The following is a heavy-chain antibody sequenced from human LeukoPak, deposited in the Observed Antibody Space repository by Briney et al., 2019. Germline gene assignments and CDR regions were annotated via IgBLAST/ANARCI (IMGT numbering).Heavy chain of an antibody. J-gene: IGHJ3*02. Sequence: SETLSLTCTVSGGSISSYYWNWIRQPPGKGLECIGFIYYSRSTNYNPSLKSRVTISVDTSKNQFSLKLSSVTAADTAVYYCARFSDYYDSSGYYSAAAFDIWGQGTMVTVSS. V-gene: IGHV4-59*12. CDR1: GGSISSYY. CDR2: IYYSRST. CDR3: ARFSDYYDSSGYYSAAAFDI. D-gene: IGHD3-22*01.